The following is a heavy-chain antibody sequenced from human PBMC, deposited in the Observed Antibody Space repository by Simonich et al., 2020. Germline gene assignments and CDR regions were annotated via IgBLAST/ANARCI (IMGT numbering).Heavy chain of an antibody. J-gene: IGHJ4*02. CDR1: GGSISSSSYY. CDR2: TYYSGCT. V-gene: IGHV4-39*01. Sequence: QLQLQESGPGLVKPSETLSLTCTVSGGSISSSSYYWGWIRQPPGKGLEWIGSTYYSGCTYYNPSLKSLVTISVDTSKNQFSLKLSSVTAADTAVYYCATLYSSSWYYWGQGTLVTVSS. CDR3: ATLYSSSWYY. D-gene: IGHD6-13*01.